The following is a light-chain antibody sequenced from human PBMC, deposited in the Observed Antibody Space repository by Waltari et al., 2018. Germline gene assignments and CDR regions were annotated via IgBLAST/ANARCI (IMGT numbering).Light chain of an antibody. CDR3: SSYTRRNTPSSV. J-gene: IGLJ1*01. Sequence: QSALTQPASVSGSPGQSITISCTGTSSDIGGYDYVSWYQQHPGKAPKLLIYEVTNRPAGVLNRFAGSKSRNTASLAISGLQPEDEADYYCSSYTRRNTPSSVFGTGTQVTVL. CDR1: SSDIGGYDY. CDR2: EVT. V-gene: IGLV2-14*01.